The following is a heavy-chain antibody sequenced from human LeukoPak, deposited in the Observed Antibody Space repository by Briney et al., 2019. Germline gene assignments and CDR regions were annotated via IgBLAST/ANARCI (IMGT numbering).Heavy chain of an antibody. CDR2: FDPEDGET. D-gene: IGHD4-23*01. CDR1: GYTLTELS. CDR3: ARDRVGVVTPGDAFDI. J-gene: IGHJ3*02. Sequence: GASVKVSCKVSGYTLTELSMHWVRQAPGKGLEWMGGFDPEDGETIYAQKFQGRVTMTRDTSTSTVYMELSSLRSEDTAVYYCARDRVGVVTPGDAFDIWGQGTMVTVSS. V-gene: IGHV1-24*01.